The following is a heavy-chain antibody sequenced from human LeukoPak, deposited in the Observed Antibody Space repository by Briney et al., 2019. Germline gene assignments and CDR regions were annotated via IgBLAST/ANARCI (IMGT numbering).Heavy chain of an antibody. Sequence: PGGSLRLSCAASGFTFSSYSMNWFRQAPGKGLEWVSSISSSSSYIYYADSVKGRFTISRDNAKNSLYLQKNSLRAEDTAVYYCARDRGSGSYGIFDYWGQGTLVTVSS. V-gene: IGHV3-21*01. J-gene: IGHJ4*02. CDR1: GFTFSSYS. D-gene: IGHD3-10*01. CDR3: ARDRGSGSYGIFDY. CDR2: ISSSSSYI.